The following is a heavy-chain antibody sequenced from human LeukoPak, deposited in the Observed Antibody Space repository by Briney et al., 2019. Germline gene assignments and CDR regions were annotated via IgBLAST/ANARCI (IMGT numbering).Heavy chain of an antibody. V-gene: IGHV4-34*01. J-gene: IGHJ4*02. D-gene: IGHD4-17*01. Sequence: SETLSLTCAVYGVSFSGYYWSWIRQPPGKGLEWIGEINHSGSTNYNPSLKSPVTISVDTSKNQFSLKLSSVTAADTAVYYCARVDYGDFPQDYWGQGTLVTVSS. CDR1: GVSFSGYY. CDR2: INHSGST. CDR3: ARVDYGDFPQDY.